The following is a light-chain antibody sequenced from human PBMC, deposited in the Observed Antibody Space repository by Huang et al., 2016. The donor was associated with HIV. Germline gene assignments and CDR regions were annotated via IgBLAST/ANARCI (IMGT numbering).Light chain of an antibody. CDR3: QQRSAWPRT. V-gene: IGKV3-11*01. CDR2: DAS. J-gene: IGKJ2*01. CDR1: QSIFNY. Sequence: EIVLTQSPATLPLSPGESATLSCRTSQSIFNYLAWYQQSPGQAPMLLMYDASSRATGVSARFSGSGSGTDFALTINNLEPEDFAVYYCQQRSAWPRTFGQGTQLEI.